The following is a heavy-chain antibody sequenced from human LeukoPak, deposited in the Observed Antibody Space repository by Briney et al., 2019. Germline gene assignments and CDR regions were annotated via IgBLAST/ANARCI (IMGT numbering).Heavy chain of an antibody. V-gene: IGHV4-59*08. Sequence: SETLSLTCTVSGASMNRYYSSWIRQPPGKGLEWIGYGHYSGTTNYNASLRSRVTISVDTSKNQFSLKLSSVTAADTAVYYCAKRGGDSGTFDSWGQGTLVTVSS. D-gene: IGHD4-23*01. CDR1: GASMNRYY. CDR2: GHYSGTT. CDR3: AKRGGDSGTFDS. J-gene: IGHJ4*02.